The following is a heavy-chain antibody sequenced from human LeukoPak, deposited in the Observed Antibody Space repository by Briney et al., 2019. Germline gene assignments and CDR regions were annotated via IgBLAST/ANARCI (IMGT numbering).Heavy chain of an antibody. Sequence: GGSLSLSRAASGFTFSSHALSWVRQAPGKGREWVSSLSGSGYNTYYADSVKGRFTISRDNSKNTVYLQMNSLRAEDTAVYYCAKDPYGTRYFDYWGQGTLVTVSS. J-gene: IGHJ4*02. V-gene: IGHV3-23*01. D-gene: IGHD2-2*01. CDR3: AKDPYGTRYFDY. CDR2: LSGSGYNT. CDR1: GFTFSSHA.